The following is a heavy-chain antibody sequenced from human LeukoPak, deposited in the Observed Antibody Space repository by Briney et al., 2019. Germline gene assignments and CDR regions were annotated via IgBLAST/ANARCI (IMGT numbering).Heavy chain of an antibody. D-gene: IGHD3/OR15-3a*01. V-gene: IGHV4-30-4*08. CDR3: ARDRRDWVFDY. J-gene: IGHJ4*02. CDR1: GGSISSGDYY. CDR2: IYYSGTP. Sequence: SQTLSLTCTVSGGSISSGDYYWSWIRQPPGKGLEWIGYIYYSGTPYYNPSLKSRVTISVDTSKNQFSLKLSSVTAADTAVYYCARDRRDWVFDYWGQGTLVTVSS.